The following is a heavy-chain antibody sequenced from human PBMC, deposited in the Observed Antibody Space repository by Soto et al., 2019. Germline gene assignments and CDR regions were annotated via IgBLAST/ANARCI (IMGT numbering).Heavy chain of an antibody. Sequence: QLQLQESGPGLVKPSETLSLTCTVSGTSISTTDYYWGWIRQPPGKGLEWITSIYYTGMTYYNPSLRSRVTRSVDTSMNPCSLKLSSVTAADRAVYYCATGPSSHNGYRQFDYLGQGTLVTVSS. CDR1: GTSISTTDYY. CDR3: ATGPSSHNGYRQFDY. D-gene: IGHD6-25*01. V-gene: IGHV4-39*01. CDR2: IYYTGMT. J-gene: IGHJ4*02.